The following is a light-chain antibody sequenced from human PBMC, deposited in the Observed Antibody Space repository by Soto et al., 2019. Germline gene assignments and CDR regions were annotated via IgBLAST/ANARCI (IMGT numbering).Light chain of an antibody. CDR3: GTWDSSLSAGQNV. CDR1: SSNIGNNY. J-gene: IGLJ1*01. V-gene: IGLV1-51*02. CDR2: ENN. Sequence: QSALTQPPSVSAAPGQKVTISCSGSSSNIGNNYVSWYQQLPGTAPKLLIYENNKRPSGIPDRFSGSKSGTSATLGITGLQTGDEADYYCGTWDSSLSAGQNVFGTGTKVTVL.